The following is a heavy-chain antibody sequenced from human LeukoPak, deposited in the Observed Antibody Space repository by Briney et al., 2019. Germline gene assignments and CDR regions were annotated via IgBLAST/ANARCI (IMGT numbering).Heavy chain of an antibody. J-gene: IGHJ6*02. V-gene: IGHV4-31*03. CDR2: IYYSGST. CDR3: ARMNGDYGFRNYFYYGLDV. D-gene: IGHD4-17*01. CDR1: GGSISSGGYY. Sequence: SQTLSLTCTVSGGSISSGGYYWSWIRQHPGKGLEWIGYIYYSGSTYYNPSLKSRVTISVDTSKNQFSLKLSSVTAADTAVYYCARMNGDYGFRNYFYYGLDVWGQGTTVTVSS.